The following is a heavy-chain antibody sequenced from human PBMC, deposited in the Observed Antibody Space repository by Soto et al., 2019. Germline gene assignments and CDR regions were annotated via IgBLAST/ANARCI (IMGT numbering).Heavy chain of an antibody. J-gene: IGHJ4*02. CDR1: GFSLSTSGMC. V-gene: IGHV2-70*11. CDR3: ARIARITGTTLYYFDY. Sequence: SGPTLVNPTQTLTLTCTFSGFSLSTSGMCVSWIRQPPGKALEWLARIDWDDDKYYSTSLKTRLTISKDTSKNQVVLTMTNMDPVDTATYYCARIARITGTTLYYFDYWGQGTLVTVSS. CDR2: IDWDDDK. D-gene: IGHD1-7*01.